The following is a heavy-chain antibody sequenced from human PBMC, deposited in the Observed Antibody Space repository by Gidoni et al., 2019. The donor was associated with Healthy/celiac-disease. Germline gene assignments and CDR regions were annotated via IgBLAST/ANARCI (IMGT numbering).Heavy chain of an antibody. CDR3: ARVTVTTFVGDTGDY. V-gene: IGHV5-51*01. CDR2: IYPGDSDT. CDR1: GYRLTSYW. Sequence: EVQLVQSGAEVKKPGESLKISCKGSGYRLTSYWIGWVRQMPGKGLEWMGIIYPGDSDTRYSPSFQGQVTISADKSISTAYLQWSSLKASDTAMYYCARVTVTTFVGDTGDYWGQGTLVTVSS. D-gene: IGHD4-17*01. J-gene: IGHJ4*02.